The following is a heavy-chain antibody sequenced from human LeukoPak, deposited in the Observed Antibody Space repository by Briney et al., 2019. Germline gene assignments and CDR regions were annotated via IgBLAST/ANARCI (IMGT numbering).Heavy chain of an antibody. CDR1: GGSFSGYY. CDR3: ASLSYCSSTSCLNWFDP. V-gene: IGHV4-34*01. D-gene: IGHD2-2*01. CDR2: INHSGGT. J-gene: IGHJ5*02. Sequence: PSETLSLTCAVYGGSFSGYYWSWIRQPPGKGLEWIGEINHSGGTNYNPSLKSRVTISVDTSKNQFSLKLSSVTAADTAVYYCASLSYCSSTSCLNWFDPWGQGTLVTVSS.